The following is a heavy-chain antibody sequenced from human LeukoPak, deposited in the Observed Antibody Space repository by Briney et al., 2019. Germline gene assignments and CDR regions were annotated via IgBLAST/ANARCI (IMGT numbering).Heavy chain of an antibody. Sequence: GGSLRLSCAASGFTFSSYAMTWVRQAPGKGLEWVSAISGSGGSTFYADSVKGRFTISRDNAKNSLYLQMNSLRAEDTAVYYCARLVATIDYYYYYMDVWGKGTTVTVSS. J-gene: IGHJ6*03. CDR1: GFTFSSYA. D-gene: IGHD5-12*01. CDR3: ARLVATIDYYYYYMDV. V-gene: IGHV3-23*01. CDR2: ISGSGGST.